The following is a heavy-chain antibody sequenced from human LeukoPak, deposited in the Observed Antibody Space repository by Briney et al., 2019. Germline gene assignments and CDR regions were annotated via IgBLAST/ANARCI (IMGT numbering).Heavy chain of an antibody. J-gene: IGHJ5*02. CDR3: ARDGGYCSSTSCYELLGFDP. CDR1: GYTFTGYY. CDR2: INPNCGGT. D-gene: IGHD2-2*01. Sequence: ASVKVSCKASGYTFTGYYMHWVRQAPGQGLEWMGWINPNCGGTNYAQKFQGRVTMTRDTSISTAYMELSRLRSDDTAVYYCARDGGYCSSTSCYELLGFDPWGQGTLVTVSS. V-gene: IGHV1-2*02.